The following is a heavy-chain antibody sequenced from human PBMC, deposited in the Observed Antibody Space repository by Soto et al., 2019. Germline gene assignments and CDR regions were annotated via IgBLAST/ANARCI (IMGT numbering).Heavy chain of an antibody. Sequence: EVQVLESGGGLAQPGGSLRLSCAASGFTFSSYDMNWVRQAPGKGLEWVSGVSASGSITSYADSAKGRFTISRDNAKNTLFLQVTGLRAEDTAVYFCAKGYCSGGRCYRGFDYWGQGTLVTVSS. CDR2: VSASGSIT. CDR3: AKGYCSGGRCYRGFDY. V-gene: IGHV3-23*01. J-gene: IGHJ4*02. D-gene: IGHD2-15*01. CDR1: GFTFSSYD.